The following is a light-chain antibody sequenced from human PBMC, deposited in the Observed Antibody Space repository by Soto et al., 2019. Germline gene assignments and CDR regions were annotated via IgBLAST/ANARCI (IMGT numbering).Light chain of an antibody. CDR3: QQYGSSPPVT. CDR2: GAS. CDR1: QTVTRSY. J-gene: IGKJ1*01. Sequence: EIVMTQSPATLSVSPGERATLSCKASQTVTRSYLAWYQQKPGQAPRLILYGASTRATGIPARFSGSGSGTDFTPTISRLEPEDFAVYYCQQYGSSPPVTFGQGTKVDI. V-gene: IGKV3-20*01.